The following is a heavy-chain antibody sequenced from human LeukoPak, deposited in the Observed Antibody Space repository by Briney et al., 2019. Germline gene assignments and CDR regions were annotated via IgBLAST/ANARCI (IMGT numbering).Heavy chain of an antibody. CDR3: ARVRKYYGSGSYTPPYNWFDP. CDR1: GGSISSYY. D-gene: IGHD3-10*01. V-gene: IGHV4-59*08. CDR2: IYYSGST. J-gene: IGHJ5*02. Sequence: KPSETLSLTCTVSGGSISSYYWSWIRQPPGKGLEWIGYIYYSGSTNYNPSLKSRVTISVDTSKNQFSLKLSSVTAADTAVYYCARVRKYYGSGSYTPPYNWFDPWGQGTLVTVSS.